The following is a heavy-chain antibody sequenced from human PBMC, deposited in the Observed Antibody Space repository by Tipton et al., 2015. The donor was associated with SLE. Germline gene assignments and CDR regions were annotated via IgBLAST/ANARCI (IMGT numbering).Heavy chain of an antibody. CDR2: IYSGGST. CDR1: GFTFSSYG. D-gene: IGHD1-14*01. CDR3: ARTLYAFDI. J-gene: IGHJ3*02. V-gene: IGHV3-NL1*01. Sequence: SLRLSCAASGFTFSSYGMHWVRQAPGKGLEWVSVIYSGGSTYYADSVKGRFTISRDNSKNTLYLQMNSLRAEDTAVYYCARTLYAFDIWGQGTMVTVSS.